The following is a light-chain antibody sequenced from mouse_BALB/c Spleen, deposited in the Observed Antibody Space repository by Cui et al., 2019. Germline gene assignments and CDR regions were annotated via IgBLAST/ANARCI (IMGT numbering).Light chain of an antibody. Sequence: QIVLTQSPALMSASPGEKVTMTCSASSSVSYMYWYQQKPRSSPKPWIYLTSNLASGVPARFSGSGSGTSYSLTISSMEAEDADTYYCQQWSSNPPTFGAGTKLELK. V-gene: IGKV4-68*01. CDR2: LTS. J-gene: IGKJ5*01. CDR3: QQWSSNPPT. CDR1: SSVSY.